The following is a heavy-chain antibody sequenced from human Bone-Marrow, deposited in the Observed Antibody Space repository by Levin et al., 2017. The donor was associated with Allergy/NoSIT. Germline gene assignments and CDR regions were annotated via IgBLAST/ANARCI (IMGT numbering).Heavy chain of an antibody. J-gene: IGHJ4*02. CDR1: GGSISSGDYY. Sequence: SETLSLTCTVSGGSISSGDYYWSWIRQPPGKGLEWIGYIYYSGSTYYNPSLKSRVTISVDTSKNQFSLKLSSVTAADTAVYYCARDWGVTGAFDYWGQGTLVTVSS. CDR3: ARDWGVTGAFDY. D-gene: IGHD1-20*01. V-gene: IGHV4-30-4*01. CDR2: IYYSGST.